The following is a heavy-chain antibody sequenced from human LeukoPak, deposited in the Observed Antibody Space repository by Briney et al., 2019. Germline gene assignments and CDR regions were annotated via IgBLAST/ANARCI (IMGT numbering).Heavy chain of an antibody. D-gene: IGHD1-26*01. CDR2: ISDSCDST. Sequence: GGSLRLSCVASGISFSNYAFTWVRQAPGKGREWVSGISDSCDSTYYADSVSGRFTISRYNSKNRLYLQMNRLRTEDTSRYYCAKFWVVGDSSWFDPWGQGTLVIVSS. CDR3: AKFWVVGDSSWFDP. J-gene: IGHJ5*02. V-gene: IGHV3-23*01. CDR1: GISFSNYA.